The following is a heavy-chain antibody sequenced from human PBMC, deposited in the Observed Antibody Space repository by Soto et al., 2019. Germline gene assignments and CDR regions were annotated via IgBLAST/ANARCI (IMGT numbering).Heavy chain of an antibody. Sequence: SETLSLTCAVYGGSFSGYYWSWIRQPPGKGLEWIGEINHSGSTNYNPSLKSRVTISVDTSKNQFSLKLSSVTAADTAVYYCARGGYGSGSVEFDYWGQGTLVTVSS. D-gene: IGHD3-10*01. CDR2: INHSGST. V-gene: IGHV4-34*01. CDR3: ARGGYGSGSVEFDY. J-gene: IGHJ4*02. CDR1: GGSFSGYY.